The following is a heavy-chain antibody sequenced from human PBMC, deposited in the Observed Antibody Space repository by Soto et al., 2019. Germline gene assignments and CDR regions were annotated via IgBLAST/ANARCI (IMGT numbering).Heavy chain of an antibody. CDR2: INGDGSST. CDR1: GFTFSNFW. Sequence: PVGSLRLSCAASGFTFSNFWMHCVRQAPGKGPVWVSRINGDGSSTSHADSVKGRFTISRDNAENTLFLQMSGLRAEDTAVYYCARVQLLQDDAFEALCRGIVVNVS. D-gene: IGHD2-2*01. V-gene: IGHV3-74*01. CDR3: ARVQLLQDDAFEA. J-gene: IGHJ3*01.